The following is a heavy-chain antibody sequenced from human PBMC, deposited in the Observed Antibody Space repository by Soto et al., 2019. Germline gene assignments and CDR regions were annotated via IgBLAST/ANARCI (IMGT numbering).Heavy chain of an antibody. V-gene: IGHV3-15*01. D-gene: IGHD2-8*01. CDR2: IKSDAYGGAI. Sequence: ESGGGLVKPGGSLRLSCAGSGFTFSNAWMSWVRRAPGKGLEWVGRIKSDAYGGAIDYAAPVKGRFTISRDDSKNTLFLQMNNLRAEDTAVYSFTKTKGRLEPPTNDFWGQGTLVIVAS. CDR3: TKTKGRLEPPTNDF. CDR1: GFTFSNAW. J-gene: IGHJ4*02.